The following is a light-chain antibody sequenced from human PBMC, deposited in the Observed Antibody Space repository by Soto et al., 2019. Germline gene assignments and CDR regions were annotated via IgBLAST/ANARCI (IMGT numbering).Light chain of an antibody. CDR2: KAT. CDR3: QQYETFSPWT. V-gene: IGKV1-5*03. J-gene: IGKJ1*01. CDR1: QRIDTW. Sequence: DILMTQSPSILSASVGDRVTITCRASQRIDTWLAWYQQKPGTAPKLLIYKATILQSGVPSRFSGSGSGTEFTLAISSLEPDDFATYYCQQYETFSPWTFGQGTPVE.